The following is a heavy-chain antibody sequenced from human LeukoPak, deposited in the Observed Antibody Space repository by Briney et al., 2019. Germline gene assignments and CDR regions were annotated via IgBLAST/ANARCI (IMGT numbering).Heavy chain of an antibody. J-gene: IGHJ6*03. CDR2: ISYDGSNK. CDR3: ARDRTLRIVVVAATGMDV. V-gene: IGHV3-30*04. D-gene: IGHD2-15*01. CDR1: GFTFSSYA. Sequence: GRSLRLSCAASGFTFSSYAMHWVRQAPGKGLEWVAVISYDGSNKYYADSVKGRFTISRDNSKNTLYLQMNSLRAEDTAVYYCARDRTLRIVVVAATGMDVWGKGTTVTVSS.